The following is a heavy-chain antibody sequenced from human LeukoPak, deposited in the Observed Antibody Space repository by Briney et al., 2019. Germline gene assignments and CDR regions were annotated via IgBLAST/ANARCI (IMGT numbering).Heavy chain of an antibody. V-gene: IGHV3-30*18. CDR2: ISYDGSNK. CDR1: GFTFSSYG. D-gene: IGHD1-7*01. CDR3: AKKLELQT. Sequence: GGSLRLSCAASGFTFSSYGMHWVRQAPGKGLEWVAVISYDGSNKYYADSVKGRFTIPRDNSKNTLYLQMNSLRAEDTAVYYCAKKLELQTWGQGTLVTVSS. J-gene: IGHJ4*02.